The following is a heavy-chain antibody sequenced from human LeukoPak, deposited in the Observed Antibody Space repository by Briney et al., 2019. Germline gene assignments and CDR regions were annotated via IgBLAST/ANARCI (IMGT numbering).Heavy chain of an antibody. CDR1: GGTFSSYA. Sequence: ASVKVSCKASGGTFSSYAISWVRQAPGQGLEWMGRIIPILGMANYAQKFQGRVTITADKSTSTAYMELSSLRSEDTAVYYCAVYDSSGYILSFDYWGQGTLVTVSS. J-gene: IGHJ4*02. V-gene: IGHV1-69*04. CDR3: AVYDSSGYILSFDY. D-gene: IGHD3-22*01. CDR2: IIPILGMA.